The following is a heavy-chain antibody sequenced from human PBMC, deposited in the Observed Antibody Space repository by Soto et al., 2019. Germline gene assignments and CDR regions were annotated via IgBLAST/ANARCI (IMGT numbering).Heavy chain of an antibody. V-gene: IGHV3-23*01. CDR2: ISGSGGST. J-gene: IGHJ4*02. D-gene: IGHD6-19*01. CDR3: AKDPSGYSSGWYPRADFDY. Sequence: PGGSLRLSCAASGFTFSSYAMSWVRQAPGKGLEWVSAISGSGGSTYYADSVKGRFTISRDNSKNTLYLQMNSLRAEDTAVYHCAKDPSGYSSGWYPRADFDYWGQGTLVTVSS. CDR1: GFTFSSYA.